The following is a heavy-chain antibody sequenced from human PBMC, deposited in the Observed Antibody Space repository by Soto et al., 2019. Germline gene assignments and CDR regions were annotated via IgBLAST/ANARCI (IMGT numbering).Heavy chain of an antibody. J-gene: IGHJ4*02. CDR3: ARGSYYYDSSGYDD. CDR1: GFTFSSYA. D-gene: IGHD3-22*01. CDR2: ISYDGSNK. Sequence: QVQLVESGGGVVQPGRSLRLSCAASGFTFSSYAMHWVRKAPGKGLEWVAVISYDGSNKYYADSVKGRFTISRDNSKNTLYLQMNSLRAEDTAVYYCARGSYYYDSSGYDDWGQGTLVTVSS. V-gene: IGHV3-30-3*01.